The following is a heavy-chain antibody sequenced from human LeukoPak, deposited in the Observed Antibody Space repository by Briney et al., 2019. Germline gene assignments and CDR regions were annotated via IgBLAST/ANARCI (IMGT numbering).Heavy chain of an antibody. CDR3: ARDPLYYYDSSLDL. CDR2: IYSGGST. CDR1: GFTVSSNY. J-gene: IGHJ2*01. D-gene: IGHD3-22*01. V-gene: IGHV3-53*01. Sequence: GGSLRLSCAASGFTVSSNYMSWVRQAPGKGLEWVSVIYSGGSTYYADSVKGRFTISRDNSKNTLYLQMNSLRAEDTAVYYCARDPLYYYDSSLDLWGRGTLVTVSS.